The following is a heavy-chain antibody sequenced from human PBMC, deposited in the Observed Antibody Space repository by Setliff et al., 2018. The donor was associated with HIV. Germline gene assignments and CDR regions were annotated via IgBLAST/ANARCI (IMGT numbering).Heavy chain of an antibody. V-gene: IGHV4-59*12. CDR2: IYYSGST. Sequence: PSETLSFTCTVSSDSIRFYYWTWIRQPPGKGLEWIGYIYYSGSTYYSPSLKSRVTISEDTSKNQFSLKLNSVTAADTAIYYCARMDITGTWRWFDPWGLGTLVTVSS. CDR3: ARMDITGTWRWFDP. J-gene: IGHJ5*02. CDR1: SDSIRFYY. D-gene: IGHD1-7*01.